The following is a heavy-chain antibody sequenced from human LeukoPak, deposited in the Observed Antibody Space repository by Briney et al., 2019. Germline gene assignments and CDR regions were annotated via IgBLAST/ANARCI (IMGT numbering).Heavy chain of an antibody. V-gene: IGHV4-59*08. D-gene: IGHD2-21*01. J-gene: IGHJ5*02. CDR2: IYYSGST. CDR1: GGSISSYY. Sequence: PSETLSLICTVSGGSISSYYWSWIRQPPGKGLEWIGYIYYSGSTNYNPSLKSRVTISVDTSKNQFSLKLSSVTAADTAVYYCARQTRIYSNFDPWGQGTLVTVSS. CDR3: ARQTRIYSNFDP.